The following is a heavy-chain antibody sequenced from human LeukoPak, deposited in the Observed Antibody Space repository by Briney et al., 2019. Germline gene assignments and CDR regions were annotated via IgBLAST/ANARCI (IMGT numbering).Heavy chain of an antibody. J-gene: IGHJ3*02. V-gene: IGHV1-69*13. CDR1: GGTFSGYA. Sequence: SVKVSCKASGGTFSGYATSWVRQDPGQGLEWMGGIIPIFGTANYAQKFQGRVTITADESTSTAYMELSSLRSEDTAVYYCARGYSYDAFDIWGQGTMVTVSS. CDR2: IIPIFGTA. CDR3: ARGYSYDAFDI. D-gene: IGHD5-18*01.